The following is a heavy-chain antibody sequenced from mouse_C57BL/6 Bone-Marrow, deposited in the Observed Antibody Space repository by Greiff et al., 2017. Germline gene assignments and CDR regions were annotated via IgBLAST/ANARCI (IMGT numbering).Heavy chain of an antibody. D-gene: IGHD2-5*01. V-gene: IGHV1-55*01. CDR1: GYTFTSYW. J-gene: IGHJ3*01. CDR2: IYPGSGST. CDR3: ARGAYYSNYVWFAY. Sequence: VQLQQPGAELVKPGASVKMSCKASGYTFTSYWITWVKQRPGQGLEWIGDIYPGSGSTNYNEKFKSKATLTVDTSSSTAYMQLSSLTSEDSAVYYCARGAYYSNYVWFAYWGQGTLVTVSA.